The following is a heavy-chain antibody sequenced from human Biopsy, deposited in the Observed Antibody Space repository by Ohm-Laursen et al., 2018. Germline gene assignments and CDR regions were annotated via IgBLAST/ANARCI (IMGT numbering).Heavy chain of an antibody. CDR3: AREAIGYQLPCDD. V-gene: IGHV1-69*04. Sequence: SSVKVSCKASTGTFDSYGVTWVRQPPGQGLEWKGRIIPILRTTTYAPKVQGRVTFTADKSSSTAYLELSSLTSEDTAMFYCAREAIGYQLPCDDWGQGTMVTVSS. D-gene: IGHD2-15*01. J-gene: IGHJ4*02. CDR2: IIPILRTT. CDR1: TGTFDSYG.